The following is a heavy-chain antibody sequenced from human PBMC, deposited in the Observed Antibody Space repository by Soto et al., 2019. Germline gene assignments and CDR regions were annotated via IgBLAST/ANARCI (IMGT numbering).Heavy chain of an antibody. J-gene: IGHJ5*02. V-gene: IGHV4-4*07. CDR1: GVSMRNSY. CDR3: ARGGGVPALGDP. CDR2: ISTSGNT. Sequence: SETLSLTCIVSGVSMRNSYWTWIRQSAGKGLEWIGRISTSGNTNYNPSLNSRLTMSVDTSKNQVSLKLTSVTAADTAVYYCARGGGVPALGDPWGQGTMVTVSS. D-gene: IGHD3-16*01.